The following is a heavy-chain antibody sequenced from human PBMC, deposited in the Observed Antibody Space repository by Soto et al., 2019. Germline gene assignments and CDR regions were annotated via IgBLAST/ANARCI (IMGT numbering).Heavy chain of an antibody. CDR1: GFTFTTYA. CDR2: ISNDGRGK. Sequence: GWSLRLSCAASGFTFTTYAIHWIRQAPGKGLEWVAVISNDGRGKYYADSVKGRFTISRDNSKNTLYLQMNSLRSDETAVYYCARDQCFGGGRSCYYFEFWGKGTLVTVSS. D-gene: IGHD2-15*01. CDR3: ARDQCFGGGRSCYYFEF. J-gene: IGHJ4*02. V-gene: IGHV3-30*04.